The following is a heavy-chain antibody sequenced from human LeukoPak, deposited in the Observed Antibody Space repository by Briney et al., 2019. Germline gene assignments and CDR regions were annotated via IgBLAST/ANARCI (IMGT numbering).Heavy chain of an antibody. CDR1: GYTCSSSG. CDR3: ARTRFGEFDYYYYMDV. CDR2: ISANNGDI. V-gene: IGHV1-18*01. Sequence: ASVKVSCKASGYTCSSSGFSWVRQAPGQGLEWMGWISANNGDIHPAQKFQGRVTMTTDTSTTTAYMELRSLRSDDTAVYYCARTRFGEFDYYYYMDVWGKGTTVTISS. D-gene: IGHD3-10*01. J-gene: IGHJ6*03.